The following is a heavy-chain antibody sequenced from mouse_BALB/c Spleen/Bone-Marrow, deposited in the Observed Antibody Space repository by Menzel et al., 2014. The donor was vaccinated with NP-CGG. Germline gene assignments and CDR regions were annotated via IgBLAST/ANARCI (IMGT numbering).Heavy chain of an antibody. CDR1: GYTFTSSW. CDR3: ARHHRYAYYFDY. CDR2: IHPNSGNT. J-gene: IGHJ2*01. V-gene: IGHV1S130*01. Sequence: VQGVESGSVLVRPGASVKLFCQASGYTFTSSWMHWAKQRPGQGLKWIGEIHPNSGNTNYNEKFKGKATLTVDTSSSTAYVDLSSLTAEDSAVYFCARHHRYAYYFDYWGQGTTLTVSS. D-gene: IGHD2-14*01.